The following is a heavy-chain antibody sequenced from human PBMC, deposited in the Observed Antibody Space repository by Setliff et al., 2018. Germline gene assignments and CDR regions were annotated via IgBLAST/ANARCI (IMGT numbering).Heavy chain of an antibody. CDR1: GKTDDSYH. J-gene: IGHJ4*02. V-gene: IGHV1-46*02. Sequence: ASVKVSCKTPGKTDDSYHIHWVRQAPGQGLEWVGVIKPGIDTTTYAEMFQGRVTMTRDTSTNTAYMELASLISEDTAVYYCARAGDAATGRKGVFEYWGQGTLVTVSS. D-gene: IGHD6-13*01. CDR3: ARAGDAATGRKGVFEY. CDR2: IKPGIDTT.